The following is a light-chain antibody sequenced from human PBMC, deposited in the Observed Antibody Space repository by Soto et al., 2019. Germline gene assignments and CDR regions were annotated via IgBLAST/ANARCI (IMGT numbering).Light chain of an antibody. V-gene: IGLV2-14*01. CDR1: SSDVGGYSY. J-gene: IGLJ1*01. CDR2: EVS. Sequence: QSVLAQPASVSGSPGQSITISCTGTSSDVGGYSYVSWFQQHPNKAPKVLIYEVSNRPSGVSNRFSGSKSGNTASLTISGLQAEDEADYYCSPYTSSSTYVFGTGTKVTVL. CDR3: SPYTSSSTYV.